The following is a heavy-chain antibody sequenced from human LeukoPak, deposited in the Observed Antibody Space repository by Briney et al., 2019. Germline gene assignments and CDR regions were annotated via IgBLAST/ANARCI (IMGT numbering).Heavy chain of an antibody. CDR2: ISSSSSYI. D-gene: IGHD3-9*01. CDR1: GFTFSSYS. Sequence: GGSLRLSCAASGFTFSSYSMSWVRQAPGKGLEWVSSISSSSSYIYYADSVKGRFTISRDNAKNSLYLQMNSLRAEDTAVYYCARHTDYDILTGMLYYFDYWGQGTLVTVSS. CDR3: ARHTDYDILTGMLYYFDY. V-gene: IGHV3-21*01. J-gene: IGHJ4*02.